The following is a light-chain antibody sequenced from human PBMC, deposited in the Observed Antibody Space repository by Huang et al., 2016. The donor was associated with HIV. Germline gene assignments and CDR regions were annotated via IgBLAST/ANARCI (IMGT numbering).Light chain of an antibody. CDR1: QSISSY. CDR3: QQSYSTPIT. V-gene: IGKV1-39*01. CDR2: GAS. J-gene: IGKJ4*01. Sequence: DIQMTQSPSSLSASVGDRVTITCRASQSISSYLSWYQQKPGKAPKLLIYGASSLQSGVSSRFSVSGSGTDFALTISSLLPEDFATYYCQQSYSTPITFGGGTEVEIK.